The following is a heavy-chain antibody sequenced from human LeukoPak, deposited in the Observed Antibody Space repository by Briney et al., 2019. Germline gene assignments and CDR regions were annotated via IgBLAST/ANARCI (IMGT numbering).Heavy chain of an antibody. Sequence: GGSLRLSCAASGFTFSSDAMSWVRKAPWNWLEWSSAISGSGGSTYYADSVKGRFTISRDNSKNTLYLQMNSLRAEDTAVYYCAKVEYYDFWSGFDYWGQGTLVTVSS. D-gene: IGHD3-3*01. CDR1: GFTFSSDA. CDR2: ISGSGGST. CDR3: AKVEYYDFWSGFDY. V-gene: IGHV3-23*01. J-gene: IGHJ4*02.